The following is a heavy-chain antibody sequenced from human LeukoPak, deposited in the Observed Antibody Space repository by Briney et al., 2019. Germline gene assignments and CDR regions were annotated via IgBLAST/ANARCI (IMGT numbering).Heavy chain of an antibody. V-gene: IGHV3-23*01. CDR1: GFTFTSFP. CDR2: IGADGVTT. CDR3: AKTWFGDLEIRFDP. D-gene: IGHD3-10*01. Sequence: PGGSLRLSCAASGFTFTSFPMSWVRLAPWKRLEYLSLIGADGVTTYYADSVKGRFTISRDNSNNTLYLQMNSLRAGDTAVYYCAKTWFGDLEIRFDPWGQGTLVTVPS. J-gene: IGHJ5*02.